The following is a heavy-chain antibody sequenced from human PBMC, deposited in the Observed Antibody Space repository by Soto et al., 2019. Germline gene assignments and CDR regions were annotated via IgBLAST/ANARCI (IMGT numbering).Heavy chain of an antibody. J-gene: IGHJ5*02. CDR3: ARDPIHGSGLFDA. CDR1: GLTFSTYG. CDR2: IWYDGINK. V-gene: IGHV3-33*01. D-gene: IGHD3-10*01. Sequence: PGGSLRLSCAASGLTFSTYGMHWVRQSPGKGLEWVAFIWYDGINKKYADSVKGRFTISRDHSKNMVFLEMNSLRVEDTAVYHCARDPIHGSGLFDAWGQGTLVTVSS.